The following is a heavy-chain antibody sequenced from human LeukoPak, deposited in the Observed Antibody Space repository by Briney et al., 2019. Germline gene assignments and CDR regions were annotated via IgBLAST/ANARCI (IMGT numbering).Heavy chain of an antibody. CDR1: GYTFTSYY. D-gene: IGHD2-2*01. CDR3: ARGPVYGISCYGGY. V-gene: IGHV1-46*01. Sequence: ASVKVSCKTSGYTFTSYYIHWVRQAPGQVLEWMGVINPSGGTTSYAQKFQGRVTMTRDTSTSTVYMELSSLTSEDTAVYYCARGPVYGISCYGGYWGQGTLVTVSS. J-gene: IGHJ4*02. CDR2: INPSGGTT.